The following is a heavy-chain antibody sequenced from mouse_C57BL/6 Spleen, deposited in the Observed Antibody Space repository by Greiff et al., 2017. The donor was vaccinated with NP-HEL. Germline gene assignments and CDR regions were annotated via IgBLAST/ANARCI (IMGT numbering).Heavy chain of an antibody. Sequence: VMLVESGPELVKPGASVKISCKASGYAFSSAWMNWVKRRPGRGLEWIGRFYPGDGGTNYNGTFKGQATLTADKSSSTAYMQLSSLTSEDSAVCFCARDGYYGNYGWFADWGQGTLVTVSA. CDR1: GYAFSSAW. D-gene: IGHD2-1*01. J-gene: IGHJ3*01. CDR3: ARDGYYGNYGWFAD. CDR2: FYPGDGGT. V-gene: IGHV1-82*01.